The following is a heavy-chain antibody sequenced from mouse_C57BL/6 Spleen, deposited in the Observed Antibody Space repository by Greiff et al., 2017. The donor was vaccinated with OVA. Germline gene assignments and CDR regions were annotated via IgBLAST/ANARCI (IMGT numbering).Heavy chain of an antibody. D-gene: IGHD1-1*01. CDR1: GYTFTSYW. Sequence: VQLQQPGAELVRPGSSVKLSCKASGYTFTSYWMHWVKQRPIQGLEWIGNIDPSDSETHYNQKFKDKATLTVDKSSSTAYMQLSSLTSEDSAVYYCARGHYGSSYGFAYWGQGTLVTVSA. CDR3: ARGHYGSSYGFAY. CDR2: IDPSDSET. J-gene: IGHJ3*01. V-gene: IGHV1-52*01.